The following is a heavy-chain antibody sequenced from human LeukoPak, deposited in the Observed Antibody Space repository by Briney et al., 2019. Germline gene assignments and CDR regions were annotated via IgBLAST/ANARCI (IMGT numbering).Heavy chain of an antibody. D-gene: IGHD3-10*01. J-gene: IGHJ4*02. V-gene: IGHV4-59*12. CDR1: GGSISSYY. Sequence: SETLSLTCTVSGGSISSYYWSWIRQPPGKGLEWIGYIYYSGSTNYNPSLKSRVTISVDTSKNQFSLKLSSVTAADTAVYYCARGRGPYYYGSGSYYFDYWGQGTLATVSS. CDR3: ARGRGPYYYGSGSYYFDY. CDR2: IYYSGST.